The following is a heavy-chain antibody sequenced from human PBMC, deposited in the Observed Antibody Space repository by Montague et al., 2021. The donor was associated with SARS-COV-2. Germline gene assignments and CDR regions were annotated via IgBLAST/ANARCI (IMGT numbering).Heavy chain of an antibody. J-gene: IGHJ3*02. CDR1: GDSISRNHYF. CDR3: AGWGLNNAFDI. Sequence: SETLSLTCSVSGDSISRNHYFWAWIRQPARRGLEWGGSIYCTGTTYYHPPLKSRVTIAIDTYKNHFSLRLSAVAAADSADFYCAGWGLNNAFDIWGLGTMITVSS. V-gene: IGHV4-39*02. D-gene: IGHD1/OR15-1a*01. CDR2: IYCTGTT.